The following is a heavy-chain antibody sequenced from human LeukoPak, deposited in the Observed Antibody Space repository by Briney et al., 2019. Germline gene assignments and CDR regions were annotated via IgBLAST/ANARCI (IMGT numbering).Heavy chain of an antibody. CDR3: AKTLSLNWYFDF. Sequence: QAGGSLRLSCAASEFTFSSYAMSWVRQAPGKGLEWVSTISGSGGSTYYADSVKGRFTISRDNSKNTLYLQMNSLRAEDTAVYYCAKTLSLNWYFDFWGRGTLVTVSS. D-gene: IGHD2/OR15-2a*01. V-gene: IGHV3-23*01. CDR1: EFTFSSYA. J-gene: IGHJ2*01. CDR2: ISGSGGST.